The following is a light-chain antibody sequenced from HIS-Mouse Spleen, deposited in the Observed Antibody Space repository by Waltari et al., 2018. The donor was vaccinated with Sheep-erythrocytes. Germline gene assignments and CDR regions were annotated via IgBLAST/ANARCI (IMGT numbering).Light chain of an antibody. CDR2: EGS. Sequence: QSALPQPASVSGSPGQSLTIPCPGTSSAVGIYHLVSWYQQPPGKAPKLMIYEGSKRPSGVSNRFSGSKSGNTASLTISGLQAEDEADYYCCSYAGSSTLVFGGGTKLTVL. J-gene: IGLJ2*01. V-gene: IGLV2-23*01. CDR1: SSAVGIYHL. CDR3: CSYAGSSTLV.